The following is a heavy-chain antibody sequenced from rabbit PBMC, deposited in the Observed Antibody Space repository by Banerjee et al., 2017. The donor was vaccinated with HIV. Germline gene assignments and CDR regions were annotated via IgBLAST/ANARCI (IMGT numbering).Heavy chain of an antibody. D-gene: IGHD6-1*01. CDR1: GFDLSRYCY. J-gene: IGHJ3*01. CDR3: ARGGYYYTYGYAGYANTRLDL. CDR2: IYGGSSGST. Sequence: QEQLVESGGDLVKPEGSLTLACTASGFDLSRYCYMCWVRQAPGKGLEWIACIYGGSSGSTYYASWAKGRFTISKTSSTTVTLQMTSLTAADTATYFCARGGYYYTYGYAGYANTRLDLWGPGTLVTVS. V-gene: IGHV1S45*01.